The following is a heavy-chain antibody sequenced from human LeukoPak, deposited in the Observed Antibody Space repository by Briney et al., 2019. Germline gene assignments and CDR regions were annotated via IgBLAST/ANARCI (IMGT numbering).Heavy chain of an antibody. CDR3: ARGRATSSRYCSSTSCYRPFDY. V-gene: IGHV4-34*01. Sequence: SETLSLTCVVYGGSFSGYYWSWIRQPPGKGLEWIGEINHSGSTNYNPSLKSRVTISVDTSKNQFSLKLSSVTAADTAVYYCARGRATSSRYCSSTSCYRPFDYRGQGTLVTVSS. J-gene: IGHJ4*02. CDR2: INHSGST. CDR1: GGSFSGYY. D-gene: IGHD2-2*02.